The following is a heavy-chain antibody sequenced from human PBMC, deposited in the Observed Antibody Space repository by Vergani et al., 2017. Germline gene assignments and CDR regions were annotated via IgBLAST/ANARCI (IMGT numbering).Heavy chain of an antibody. CDR3: AKSLTFLTAYGAFDI. Sequence: EVQLLESGGGLVQPGGSLRLSCAASGFTFSSYAMSWVRQAPGKGLEWVSAIGGSGGRTYYAASVKGMFTISRDNSKTTLYLQMNSLRAEDTAVYYCAKSLTFLTAYGAFDIWGQGTMVTVSS. V-gene: IGHV3-23*01. D-gene: IGHD3-10*01. CDR1: GFTFSSYA. CDR2: IGGSGGRT. J-gene: IGHJ3*02.